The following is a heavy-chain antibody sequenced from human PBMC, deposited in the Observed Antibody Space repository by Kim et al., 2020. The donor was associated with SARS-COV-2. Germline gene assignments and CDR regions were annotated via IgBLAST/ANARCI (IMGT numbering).Heavy chain of an antibody. CDR2: ISGSGGGT. CDR1: GFTFSSHA. Sequence: GGSLRLSCAASGFTFSSHAMSWVRQAPGKGLEWVSDISGSGGGTYYADSVKGRFTISRDNSNNTLYLQMNSLRAEDTAVYYCAKVRAAGKDYYYGMAVWGEGTTVTVSS. CDR3: AKVRAAGKDYYYGMAV. V-gene: IGHV3-23*01. D-gene: IGHD6-13*01. J-gene: IGHJ6*04.